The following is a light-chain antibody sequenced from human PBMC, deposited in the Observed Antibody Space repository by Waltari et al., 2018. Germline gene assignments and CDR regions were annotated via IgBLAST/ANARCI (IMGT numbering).Light chain of an antibody. J-gene: IGLJ3*02. CDR1: TGAVTSGHY. Sequence: QAVVTQEPSLTVSPGGTVTLTCGSSTGAVTSGHYPFWFQQKPGQAPRTLIYDTHNKHSWTPARFSGSLLGGKAALTLSGAQPEDEAEYYCLLSYSGLRVFGEGTKLTVL. V-gene: IGLV7-46*01. CDR3: LLSYSGLRV. CDR2: DTH.